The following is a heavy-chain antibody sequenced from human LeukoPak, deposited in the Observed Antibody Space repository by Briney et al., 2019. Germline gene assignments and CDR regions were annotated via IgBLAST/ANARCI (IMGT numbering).Heavy chain of an antibody. J-gene: IGHJ5*02. Sequence: GESLKISCKGSGYSFTSYWIGWVRQMPGKGLEWMGIIYPGDSDTRYSPSFQGQVTISADKSISTAYLQWSSLKASDTAMYYCAASYYYDSSGHKPFDPWGQGTLVTVSS. CDR1: GYSFTSYW. V-gene: IGHV5-51*01. CDR2: IYPGDSDT. CDR3: AASYYYDSSGHKPFDP. D-gene: IGHD3-22*01.